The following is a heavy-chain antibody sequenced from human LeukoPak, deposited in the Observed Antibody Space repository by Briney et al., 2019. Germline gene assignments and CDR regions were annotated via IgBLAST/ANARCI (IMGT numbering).Heavy chain of an antibody. D-gene: IGHD1-1*01. Sequence: ASVKVSCKASGCTFTSYDMSWVRQAPGQGLEWMGWVSGYNGNTNYAQNFQVRVTMTKDTSTNTAYMELRSLRSDDTAVYYCARSSLQLEPPRYWGQGTLVTVSS. CDR1: GCTFTSYD. V-gene: IGHV1-18*01. CDR3: ARSSLQLEPPRY. CDR2: VSGYNGNT. J-gene: IGHJ4*02.